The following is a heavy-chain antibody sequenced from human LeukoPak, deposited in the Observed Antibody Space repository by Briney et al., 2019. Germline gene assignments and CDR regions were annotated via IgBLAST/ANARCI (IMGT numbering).Heavy chain of an antibody. CDR3: AKGHDEFRQFDY. D-gene: IGHD3-10*01. Sequence: SVKGSCQASGGTLAKYAISWVRTAPGQGREWMGGIIPIFGTGDAALKFQGRLTITADESTRTTYMELSSLRSEDTAVYYCAKGHDEFRQFDYWGQGTLITVSS. V-gene: IGHV1-69*13. J-gene: IGHJ4*02. CDR1: GGTLAKYA. CDR2: IIPIFGTG.